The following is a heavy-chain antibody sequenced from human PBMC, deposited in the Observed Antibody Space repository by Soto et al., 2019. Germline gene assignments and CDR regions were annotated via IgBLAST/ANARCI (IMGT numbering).Heavy chain of an antibody. CDR1: GFTFSSYW. CDR3: ARAGEDHTTYYDFWSGYYTQHNRDYYYGMDV. Sequence: EVQLVESGGGLVQPGGSLRLSCAASGFTFSSYWMSWVRQAPGKGLEWVANIKQDGSEKYYVDSVKGRFTISRDNAKNSLYLHMNSLRAEDTAVYYCARAGEDHTTYYDFWSGYYTQHNRDYYYGMDVWGQGTTVTVSS. J-gene: IGHJ6*02. D-gene: IGHD3-3*01. V-gene: IGHV3-7*03. CDR2: IKQDGSEK.